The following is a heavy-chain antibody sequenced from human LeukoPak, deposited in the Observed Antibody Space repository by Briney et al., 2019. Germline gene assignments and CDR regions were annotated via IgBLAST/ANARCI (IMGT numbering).Heavy chain of an antibody. Sequence: GGSLRLSCGASGFTFSSYAMSWVRQAPGKGLEWVSAISVGAGSPYYADSVKGRFTISRDNSKNTLSLQMNSLRAEDTAIYYCAINWNLDYWGQGTLVTVSS. CDR2: ISVGAGSP. D-gene: IGHD1-1*01. V-gene: IGHV3-23*01. CDR1: GFTFSSYA. J-gene: IGHJ4*02. CDR3: AINWNLDY.